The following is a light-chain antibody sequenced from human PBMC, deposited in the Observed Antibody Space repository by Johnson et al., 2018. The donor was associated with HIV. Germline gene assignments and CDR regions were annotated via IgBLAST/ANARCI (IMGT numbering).Light chain of an antibody. Sequence: QLVLTQPPSVSAAPGQKVTISCSGSSSNIGNNYVSWYQQLPGTAPKLLIYDNNKRPSGIPDRFSGSKSGTSATVGITGLQTGDEADYYCGTWDISLSAKVFGTVTKVTV. J-gene: IGLJ1*01. CDR3: GTWDISLSAKV. CDR1: SSNIGNNY. CDR2: DNN. V-gene: IGLV1-51*01.